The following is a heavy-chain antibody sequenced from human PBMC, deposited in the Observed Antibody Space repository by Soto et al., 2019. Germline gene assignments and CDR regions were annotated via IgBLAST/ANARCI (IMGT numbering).Heavy chain of an antibody. CDR3: ANGDSSGFEYFQS. Sequence: EVQLVESGGGLVQPGGSLRLSCAAFGFTYNSYDMHWVRQVTGKGLEWVSSMGGAGAREYADSVKGRFTISRDNSKNTLYLQMSSLRAEDTAVYYCANGDSSGFEYFQSWGQGTLVTVSS. J-gene: IGHJ1*01. D-gene: IGHD3-22*01. CDR2: MGGAGAR. V-gene: IGHV3-13*01. CDR1: GFTYNSYD.